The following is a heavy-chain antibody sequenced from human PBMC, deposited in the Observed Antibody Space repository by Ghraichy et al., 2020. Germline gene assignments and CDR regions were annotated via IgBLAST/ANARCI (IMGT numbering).Heavy chain of an antibody. Sequence: GGSLRLSCAASGFTFSSYAMSWVRQAPGKGLEWVSAISGSGGSTYYADSVKGRFTISRDNSKNTLYLQMNSLRAEDTAVYYCAKVSHGYYDSSGYCDYWGQGTLVTVSS. D-gene: IGHD3-22*01. CDR2: ISGSGGST. CDR3: AKVSHGYYDSSGYCDY. J-gene: IGHJ4*02. CDR1: GFTFSSYA. V-gene: IGHV3-23*01.